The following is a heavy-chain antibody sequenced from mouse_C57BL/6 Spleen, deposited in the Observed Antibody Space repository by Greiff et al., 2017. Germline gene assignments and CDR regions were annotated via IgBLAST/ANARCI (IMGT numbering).Heavy chain of an antibody. CDR3: ARSNGSSLAWFAY. CDR2: INPSNGGT. V-gene: IGHV1-53*01. J-gene: IGHJ3*01. D-gene: IGHD1-1*01. CDR1: GYTFTSYW. Sequence: QVQLQQPGTELVKPGASVKLSCKASGYTFTSYWMHWVKQRPGQGLEWIGNINPSNGGTNYNEKFKSKATLTVDKSSSTAYMQLSSLTSVDLAVYYCARSNGSSLAWFAYWGQGTLVTVSA.